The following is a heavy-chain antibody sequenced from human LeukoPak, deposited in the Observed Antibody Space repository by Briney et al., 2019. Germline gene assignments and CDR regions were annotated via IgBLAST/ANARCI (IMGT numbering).Heavy chain of an antibody. D-gene: IGHD6-6*01. Sequence: SQTLSLTCTVSGGSISSGSYYWSWIRQPAGKGLEWIGRIYTSGSTNYNPSLKSRVTISVDTSKNQFSLKLSSVTAADTAVYYCARVAYEEQLVSFYYYYYMDVWGKGTTVTVSS. CDR2: IYTSGST. J-gene: IGHJ6*03. CDR1: GGSISSGSYY. CDR3: ARVAYEEQLVSFYYYYYMDV. V-gene: IGHV4-61*02.